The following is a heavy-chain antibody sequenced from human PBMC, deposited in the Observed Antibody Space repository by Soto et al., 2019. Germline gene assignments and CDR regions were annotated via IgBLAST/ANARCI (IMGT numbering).Heavy chain of an antibody. CDR2: INHSGST. Sequence: SETLSLTCAVYGGSFSGYYGSWIRQPPGKGLEWIGEINHSGSTNYNPSLKSRVTISVDTSKNQFSLKLSSVTAADTAVYYCARDRYCSSTSCFDYTRMDVWGQGTTVTVSS. V-gene: IGHV4-34*01. D-gene: IGHD2-2*01. J-gene: IGHJ6*02. CDR1: GGSFSGYY. CDR3: ARDRYCSSTSCFDYTRMDV.